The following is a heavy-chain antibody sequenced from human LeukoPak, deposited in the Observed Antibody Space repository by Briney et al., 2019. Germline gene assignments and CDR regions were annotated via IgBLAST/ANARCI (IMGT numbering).Heavy chain of an antibody. Sequence: TSVKVSRKASGGTFSRYAISWVRQAPGQGLEWMGRIIPILGIANYAQKFQGRVTITADKSTSTAYMELSSLRSEDTAVYYCARERSLHFDWLSYYYYGMDVWGQGTTVTVSS. V-gene: IGHV1-69*04. CDR1: GGTFSRYA. CDR2: IIPILGIA. D-gene: IGHD3-9*01. J-gene: IGHJ6*02. CDR3: ARERSLHFDWLSYYYYGMDV.